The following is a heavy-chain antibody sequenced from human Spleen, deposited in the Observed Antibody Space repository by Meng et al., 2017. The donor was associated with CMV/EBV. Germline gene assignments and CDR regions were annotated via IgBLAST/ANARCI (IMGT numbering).Heavy chain of an antibody. CDR2: IYRGGST. V-gene: IGHV3-53*01. Sequence: GESLKISCAASGFTVSSNYMNWVRQAPGKGLEWVSVIYRGGSTYYADSVKGRFTISRDNSKNTLYLQMNGLRAEDTAVYYCASLYAFDIWGQGTRVTVSS. CDR3: ASLYAFDI. CDR1: GFTVSSNY. D-gene: IGHD3-16*01. J-gene: IGHJ3*02.